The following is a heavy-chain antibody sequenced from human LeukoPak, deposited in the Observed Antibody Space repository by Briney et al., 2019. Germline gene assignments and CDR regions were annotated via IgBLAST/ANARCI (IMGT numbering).Heavy chain of an antibody. CDR1: GFTFSSYA. CDR2: ISGSGGST. CDR3: AKDLDAYSNYYYYMDV. Sequence: PGGSLRLSCAASGFTFSSYAMSWVRQAPGKGLEWVSAISGSGGSTYYADSVKGRFTISRDNSKNTLYPQMNSLRAEDTAVYYCAKDLDAYSNYYYYMDVWGKGTTVTVSS. J-gene: IGHJ6*03. V-gene: IGHV3-23*01. D-gene: IGHD4-11*01.